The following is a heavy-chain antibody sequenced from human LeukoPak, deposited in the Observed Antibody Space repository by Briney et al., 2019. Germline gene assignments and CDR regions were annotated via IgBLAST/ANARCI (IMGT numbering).Heavy chain of an antibody. CDR2: VWDDGSSQ. CDR1: GFTFSSYG. V-gene: IGHV3-33*06. Sequence: PSGGSLRLSCAASGFTFSSYGMHWVRQAPGKGLEWVAVVWDDGSSQNYADSVKGRFAISRDNSKNLVFLQMNGLRAEDTAVYYCAKDQWNPDFWGQGTLVSVSS. J-gene: IGHJ4*02. CDR3: AKDQWNPDF. D-gene: IGHD6-19*01.